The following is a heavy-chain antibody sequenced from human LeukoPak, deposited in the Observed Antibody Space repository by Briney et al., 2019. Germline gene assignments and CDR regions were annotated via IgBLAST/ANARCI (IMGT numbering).Heavy chain of an antibody. CDR2: IYYNGNT. D-gene: IGHD6-6*01. Sequence: PSETLSLTCTVSGGSINNYYWSWIRQPPGKGLEWIGYIYYNGNTNYNPSLKSRVTISVDTSKNQFSLKLSSVTAADTAVYYCAREQLGDFDYWGQGTLVTVSS. CDR3: AREQLGDFDY. J-gene: IGHJ4*02. CDR1: GGSINNYY. V-gene: IGHV4-59*12.